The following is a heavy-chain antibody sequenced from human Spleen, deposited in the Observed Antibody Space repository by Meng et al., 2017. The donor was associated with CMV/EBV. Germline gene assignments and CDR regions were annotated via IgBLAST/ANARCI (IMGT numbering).Heavy chain of an antibody. CDR2: IYYSGST. CDR3: ARAWRVGATIVY. CDR1: GGSVSSGSYY. V-gene: IGHV4-61*01. D-gene: IGHD1-26*01. Sequence: SETLSLTCTVSGGSVSSGSYYWSWIRQPPGKGLEWIGYIYYSGSTNYNPSLKSRVTISVDTSKNQFSLKLSSVTAADTAVYYCARAWRVGATIVYWGQGTLVTVSS. J-gene: IGHJ4*02.